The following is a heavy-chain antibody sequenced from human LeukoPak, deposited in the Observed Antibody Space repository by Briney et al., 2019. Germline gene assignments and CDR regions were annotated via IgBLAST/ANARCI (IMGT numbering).Heavy chain of an antibody. V-gene: IGHV1-24*01. J-gene: IGHJ3*02. CDR3: ATSSMRNQGAFDI. CDR2: FDPEDGET. CDR1: GYTLTELS. Sequence: ASVKVSCKVPGYTLTELSMHWVRQAPGKGLEWMGGFDPEDGETIYAQKFQGRVTMTEDTSTGTAYMELSSLRSEDTAVYYCATSSMRNQGAFDIWGQGTMVTVSS. D-gene: IGHD1-14*01.